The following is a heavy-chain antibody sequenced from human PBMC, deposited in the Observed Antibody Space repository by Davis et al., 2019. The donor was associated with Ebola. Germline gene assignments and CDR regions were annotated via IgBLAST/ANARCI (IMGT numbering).Heavy chain of an antibody. CDR3: ARDLGDYDSTAPGY. D-gene: IGHD3-22*01. CDR2: FDPEDGET. V-gene: IGHV1-24*01. J-gene: IGHJ4*02. CDR1: GYTFTSYG. Sequence: ASVKVSCKASGYTFTSYGISWVRQAPGKGLEWMGGFDPEDGETIYAQKFQGRVTMTEDTSTDTAYMELSSLRSEDTAVYYCARDLGDYDSTAPGYWGQGTLVTVSS.